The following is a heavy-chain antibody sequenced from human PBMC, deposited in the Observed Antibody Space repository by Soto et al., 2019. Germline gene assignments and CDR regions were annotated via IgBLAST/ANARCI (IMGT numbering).Heavy chain of an antibody. J-gene: IGHJ6*02. V-gene: IGHV1-69*13. CDR3: AKHIAAAGTGGDYYYYGMDV. CDR1: GGTFSSYA. Sequence: GAPVKVSCKASGGTFSSYAISWVRQAPGQGLEWMGGIIPIFGTANYAQKFQGRVTITADESTSTAYMELSSLRSEDTAVYYCAKHIAAAGTGGDYYYYGMDVWGQGTTVTVSS. CDR2: IIPIFGTA. D-gene: IGHD6-13*01.